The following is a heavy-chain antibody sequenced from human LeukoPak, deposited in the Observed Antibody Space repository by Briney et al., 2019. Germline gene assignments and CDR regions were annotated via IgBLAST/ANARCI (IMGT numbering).Heavy chain of an antibody. Sequence: SETLSLTCTVSGGSLSSYYWSWIRQPPGKGLEWIGYIYYSGSTNYNPSLKSRVTISVDTSKNQFSLKLSSVTAADTAVYYCARLQSPRAYALDVWGQGTTVTVSS. V-gene: IGHV4-59*08. CDR1: GGSLSSYY. CDR2: IYYSGST. D-gene: IGHD5-24*01. J-gene: IGHJ6*02. CDR3: ARLQSPRAYALDV.